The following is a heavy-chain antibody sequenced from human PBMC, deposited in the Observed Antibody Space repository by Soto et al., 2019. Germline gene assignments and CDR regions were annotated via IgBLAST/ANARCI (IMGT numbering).Heavy chain of an antibody. CDR2: IYSGETT. CDR3: TRDGRGLGRLSLFEY. CDR1: GFNVNSDY. D-gene: IGHD2-21*02. J-gene: IGHJ4*02. Sequence: LRLSCAASGFNVNSDYMNCVRQTPGKGLEWVASIYSGETTYYADSVRGRFTISSDKSKNTLYFQLSSLRIEDTAVYYCTRDGRGLGRLSLFEYWGQGALVTVSS. V-gene: IGHV3-53*01.